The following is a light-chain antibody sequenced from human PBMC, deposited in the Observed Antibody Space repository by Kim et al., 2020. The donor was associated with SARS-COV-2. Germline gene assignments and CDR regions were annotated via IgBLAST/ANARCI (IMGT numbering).Light chain of an antibody. V-gene: IGLV2-23*02. CDR3: GSCAGRSISV. CDR1: SSDVGSYNL. Sequence: QSALTQPASVSGSPGQSITISCTGTSSDVGSYNLVSWYQQHPGKAPKLMIYEVSKRPSGISNRFSGSKSGNTASLTISGLQAGAEADYYCGSCAGRSISVFGGETHRTFL. J-gene: IGLJ2*01. CDR2: EVS.